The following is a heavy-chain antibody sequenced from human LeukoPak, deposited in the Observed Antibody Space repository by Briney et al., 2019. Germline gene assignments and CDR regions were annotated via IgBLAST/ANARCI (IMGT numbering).Heavy chain of an antibody. CDR3: ARWFTITSGDYDILTSSYHRGMDV. Sequence: ASVKVSCNPSGYSFTGYYIHWVRQAPGQGLEWMGWNNPDTGATKYGKKFQGRVTLTRDTSTRTAYMELSRLRSADTAMYYCARWFTITSGDYDILTSSYHRGMDVWGQGTTVTVSS. V-gene: IGHV1-2*02. D-gene: IGHD3-9*01. J-gene: IGHJ6*02. CDR2: NNPDTGAT. CDR1: GYSFTGYY.